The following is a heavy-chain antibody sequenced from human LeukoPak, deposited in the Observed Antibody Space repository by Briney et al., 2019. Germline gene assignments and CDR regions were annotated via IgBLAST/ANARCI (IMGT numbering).Heavy chain of an antibody. D-gene: IGHD3-9*01. V-gene: IGHV3-66*01. Sequence: PGGSLRLSCAASGFTVSSNYMSWVRQAPGKELEWVSVIYSGGTTYYADSVKGRFTISRDNSKNALYLQMSSLRAEDTAVYYCVKDRGYDILTGYLDYWGQGTLVTVSS. CDR1: GFTVSSNY. J-gene: IGHJ4*02. CDR3: VKDRGYDILTGYLDY. CDR2: IYSGGTT.